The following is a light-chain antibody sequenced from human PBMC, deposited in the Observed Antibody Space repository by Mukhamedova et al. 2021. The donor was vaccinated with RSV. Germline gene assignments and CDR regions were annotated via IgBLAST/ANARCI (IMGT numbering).Light chain of an antibody. J-gene: IGKJ3*01. CDR2: TAS. CDR3: LQLHTYPFT. Sequence: VTITCRASQGISTYLAWYQQEPGKAPKLLIHTASTLQSGVPSRFSGSGSGTDFTLTISSLQPEDCATYFCLQLHTYPFTFCPGP. CDR1: QGISTY. V-gene: IGKV1-9*01.